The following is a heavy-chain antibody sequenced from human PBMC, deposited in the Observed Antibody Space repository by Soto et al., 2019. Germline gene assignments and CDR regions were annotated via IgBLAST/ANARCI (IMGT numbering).Heavy chain of an antibody. D-gene: IGHD1-26*01. J-gene: IGHJ3*02. CDR1: GGSISSYY. CDR3: ARRYGSAFDI. V-gene: IGHV4-59*08. Sequence: QVQLQESGPGLVKPSETLSLTCTVSGGSISSYYWSWIRQPPGKGLEWIGYIYYSGSTNYNPSLRRRVTISVDTSKNQFSLRLSSVTAADTAVYYCARRYGSAFDIWGQRTMVTVSS. CDR2: IYYSGST.